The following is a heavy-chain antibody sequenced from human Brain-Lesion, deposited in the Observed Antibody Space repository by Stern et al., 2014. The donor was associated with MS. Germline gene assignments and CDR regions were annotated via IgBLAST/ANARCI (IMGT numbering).Heavy chain of an antibody. V-gene: IGHV4-4*02. J-gene: IGHJ4*02. CDR3: ASFPASRPHVFDS. D-gene: IGHD6-13*01. Sequence: QVQLVQSGPGLVKPSGTLSLTCAVSGGSISSSNWWSWVRQSPGKGLEWIGESDHSGSTIYNPSLKSRVTVSVDKSKNRFSLTLGSVPAADTAVYFCASFPASRPHVFDSWGQGTLVTVSS. CDR1: GGSISSSNW. CDR2: SDHSGST.